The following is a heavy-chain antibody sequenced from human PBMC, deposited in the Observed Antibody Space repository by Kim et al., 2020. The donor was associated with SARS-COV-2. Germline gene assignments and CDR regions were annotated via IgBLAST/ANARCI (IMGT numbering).Heavy chain of an antibody. J-gene: IGHJ3*02. CDR2: IYSGGST. CDR1: GFTFSSNY. V-gene: IGHV3-53*01. D-gene: IGHD5-12*01. CDR3: ARLMIVAGLQFPGLGAFYI. Sequence: GGSLRLSCAASGFTFSSNYMSWVRQAPGKGLEWVSVIYSGGSTYYADSVKGRFTISRANSKNTLYLQMNSLRAEDTAVYYCARLMIVAGLQFPGLGAFYIWGQGTMFTVSS.